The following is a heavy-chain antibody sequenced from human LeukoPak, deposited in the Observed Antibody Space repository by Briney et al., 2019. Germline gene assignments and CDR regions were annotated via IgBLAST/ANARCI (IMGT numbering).Heavy chain of an antibody. Sequence: PGGSLRLSCAASGFTFNNYAMSWVRQAPGKGLEWVSAISASGGTTYYADSVKGRFTISRDNSENTLFLQMNSLRAEDTDVYYCAKEPREYCSSTSCPNWFDSWGQGTLVTVSS. CDR3: AKEPREYCSSTSCPNWFDS. D-gene: IGHD2-2*01. J-gene: IGHJ5*01. V-gene: IGHV3-23*01. CDR1: GFTFNNYA. CDR2: ISASGGTT.